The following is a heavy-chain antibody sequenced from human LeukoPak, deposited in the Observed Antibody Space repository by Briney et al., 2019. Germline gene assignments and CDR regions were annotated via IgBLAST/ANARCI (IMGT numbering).Heavy chain of an antibody. V-gene: IGHV1-46*01. CDR1: GYTVTSYY. D-gene: IGHD1-26*01. Sequence: ASVKVSCKASGYTVTSYYMHWVRQAPGQGLEWMGIINPSGGSTSYAQKFQGRVTMTRDTSTSTVYMELSSLRSEDTAVYYCANIVGAMGGFDYWGQGTLVTVSS. CDR3: ANIVGAMGGFDY. J-gene: IGHJ4*02. CDR2: INPSGGST.